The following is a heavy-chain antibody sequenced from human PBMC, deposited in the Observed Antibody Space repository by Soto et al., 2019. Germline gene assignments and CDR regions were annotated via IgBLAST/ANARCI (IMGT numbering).Heavy chain of an antibody. V-gene: IGHV3-48*01. J-gene: IGHJ6*01. CDR2: ISRSSSTI. CDR1: GFTFSRYM. Sequence: GSLRISCAASGFTFSRYMMNWVRQAPGKGLEWVASISRSSSTIYYADSVKGRFTISRDNAKNSVSLQMNSLRGDDKAVYYCARTGIVASGTMYGMEDWGQGTTVNVS. D-gene: IGHD6-13*01. CDR3: ARTGIVASGTMYGMED.